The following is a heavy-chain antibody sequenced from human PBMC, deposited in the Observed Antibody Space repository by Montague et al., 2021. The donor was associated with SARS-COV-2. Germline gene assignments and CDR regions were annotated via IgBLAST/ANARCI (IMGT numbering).Heavy chain of an antibody. Sequence: SLRLSCPASGFTFSHYAMSWVRWAPGKGLEWVSAIGDSGSKTHYXXSLKGRFTISRDNSKNTLSLEMNSLKVDDTAVYYCAKDPIPGGSNPYYFDFWGQGTLVTVS. D-gene: IGHD2-21*01. J-gene: IGHJ4*02. V-gene: IGHV3-23*01. CDR2: IGDSGSKT. CDR3: AKDPIPGGSNPYYFDF. CDR1: GFTFSHYA.